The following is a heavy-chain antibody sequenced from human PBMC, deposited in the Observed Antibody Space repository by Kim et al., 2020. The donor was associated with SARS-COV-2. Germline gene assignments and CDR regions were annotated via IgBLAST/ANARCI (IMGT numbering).Heavy chain of an antibody. CDR2: INPSGGST. CDR1: GYTFTSYY. D-gene: IGHD2-15*01. J-gene: IGHJ3*02. CDR3: ARELSDIVVVVAATHPGAFDI. V-gene: IGHV1-46*01. Sequence: ASVKVSCKASGYTFTSYYMHWVRQAPGQGLEWMGIINPSGGSTSYAQKFQGRVTMTRDTSTSTVYMELSSLRSEDTAVYYCARELSDIVVVVAATHPGAFDIWGQGTMVTVSS.